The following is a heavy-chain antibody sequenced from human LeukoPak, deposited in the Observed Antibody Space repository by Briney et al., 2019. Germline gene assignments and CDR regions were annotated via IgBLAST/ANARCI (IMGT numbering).Heavy chain of an antibody. CDR3: AKALMTTAGRGFDY. CDR1: GFTFRSYA. D-gene: IGHD4-17*01. V-gene: IGHV3-21*04. CDR2: ISSSSSYI. Sequence: GGSLRLSCAASGFTFRSYAMNWVRQAPGKGLEWVSSISSSSSYIYYADSVKGRFTISRDNAKNSLYLQMNSLRAEDTAVYYCAKALMTTAGRGFDYWGQGTLVTVSS. J-gene: IGHJ4*02.